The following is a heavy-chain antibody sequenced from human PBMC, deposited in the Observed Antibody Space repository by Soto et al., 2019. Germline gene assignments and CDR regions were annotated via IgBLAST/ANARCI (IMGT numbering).Heavy chain of an antibody. CDR1: GGSISSYY. Sequence: PSETLSLTCTVSGGSISSYYWSWIRQPPGKGLEWIGYIYYSGSTNYNPSLKSRVTISVDTSKNQFSLKLSSVTAADTAVYYCARATEVVVPAAMTFSDYWGQGTLVTVSS. CDR3: ARATEVVVPAAMTFSDY. V-gene: IGHV4-59*01. D-gene: IGHD2-2*01. J-gene: IGHJ4*02. CDR2: IYYSGST.